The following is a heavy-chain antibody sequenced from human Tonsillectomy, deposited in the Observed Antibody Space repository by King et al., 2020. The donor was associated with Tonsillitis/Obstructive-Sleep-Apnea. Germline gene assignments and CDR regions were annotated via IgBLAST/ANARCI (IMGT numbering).Heavy chain of an antibody. CDR3: ARGEAVAGIDY. V-gene: IGHV4-34*01. Sequence: VQLPQWGAGLLKPSETLSLTCAVYGGSFSGYYWSWIRQPPGKGLEWIGEINHSGSTNYNPSLKSRVTISVDTSKNQFSLKLSSVTAADTAVYYCARGEAVAGIDYWGQGTLVTVSS. D-gene: IGHD6-19*01. CDR2: INHSGST. CDR1: GGSFSGYY. J-gene: IGHJ4*02.